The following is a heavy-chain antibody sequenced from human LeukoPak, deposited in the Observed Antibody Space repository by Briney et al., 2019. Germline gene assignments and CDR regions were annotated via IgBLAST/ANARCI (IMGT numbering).Heavy chain of an antibody. V-gene: IGHV3-48*02. CDR2: ISSDSEVT. CDR3: SRDYGITLGAPNLDY. D-gene: IGHD3-9*01. J-gene: IGHJ4*02. Sequence: QSGGSLRLSCAASGFRFSVFGMTWVRRAPGKGLEWISYISSDSEVTFYADSVRGRYTISRDNAKSSLYLQMNSLRDDDTAVYYCSRDYGITLGAPNLDYWGQGTLVPVAS. CDR1: GFRFSVFG.